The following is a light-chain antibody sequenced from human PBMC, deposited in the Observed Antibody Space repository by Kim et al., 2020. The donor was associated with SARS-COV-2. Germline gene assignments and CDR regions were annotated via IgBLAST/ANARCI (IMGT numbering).Light chain of an antibody. J-gene: IGKJ5*01. V-gene: IGKV1-9*01. Sequence: AYGGDRVTITCRASQGISSYLAWDQQKPGKAPKLLIYAASTLQSGVPSRFSGSGSGTEFTLTISSLQPEDFATYYCQQLNSYSITFGQGTRLEIK. CDR3: QQLNSYSIT. CDR2: AAS. CDR1: QGISSY.